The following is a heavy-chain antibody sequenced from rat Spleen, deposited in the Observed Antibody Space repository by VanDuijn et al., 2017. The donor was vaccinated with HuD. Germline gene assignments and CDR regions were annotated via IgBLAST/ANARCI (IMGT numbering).Heavy chain of an antibody. CDR3: ARHGAYYGYTAFDY. Sequence: EVQLVESGGGLVQPGRSLKLSCAASGFTFSDYGMAWVRQAPTKGLEWVATISYGDSSGHSSTYYRDSVKGRFTISRDNAKSTLYLQMDSLRSEDTASYYCARHGAYYGYTAFDYWGQGVMVTVSS. J-gene: IGHJ2*01. D-gene: IGHD1-9*01. CDR1: GFTFSDYG. V-gene: IGHV5-29*01. CDR2: ISYGDSSGHSST.